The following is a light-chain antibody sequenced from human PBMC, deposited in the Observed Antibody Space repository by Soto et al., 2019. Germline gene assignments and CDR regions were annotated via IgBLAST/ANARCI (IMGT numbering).Light chain of an antibody. CDR1: SSDVGGYNH. V-gene: IGLV2-14*01. Sequence: QSALTQPASVSGSPGQSITISCSGTSSDVGGYNHVSWYQQHPGKAPKLMLYDVSNRPSGVSNRFSGSKSGNTACLTISVLQAEDEADYYCSSYTSSSHVVFGGGTQVTVL. CDR3: SSYTSSSHVV. J-gene: IGLJ2*01. CDR2: DVS.